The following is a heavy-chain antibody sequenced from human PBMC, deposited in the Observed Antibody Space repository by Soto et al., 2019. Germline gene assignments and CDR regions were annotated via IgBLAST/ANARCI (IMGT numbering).Heavy chain of an antibody. Sequence: SETLSLTCTVSGGSISSYYWSWIRQPPGKGLEWIGYIYYSGSTNYNPSLKSRVTISVDTSKNQFSLKLSSVTAADTAVYYCARAILRYFDWSPSYFDYWGQGTLVTVSS. D-gene: IGHD3-9*01. CDR1: GGSISSYY. J-gene: IGHJ4*02. V-gene: IGHV4-59*01. CDR2: IYYSGST. CDR3: ARAILRYFDWSPSYFDY.